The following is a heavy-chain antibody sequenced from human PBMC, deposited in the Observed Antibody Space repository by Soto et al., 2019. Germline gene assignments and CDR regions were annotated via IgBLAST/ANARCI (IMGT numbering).Heavy chain of an antibody. V-gene: IGHV4-4*02. CDR2: IYHSGST. Sequence: SETLSLTCAVSGGSISSSNWWSWVRQPPGKGLEWIGEIYHSGSTNYNPSLKSRVTISVDKSKNQFSLKLSSVTAADTAVYYCARAYYDILTGYYPGLGYWGQGTLVTVSS. CDR3: ARAYYDILTGYYPGLGY. CDR1: GGSISSSNW. J-gene: IGHJ4*02. D-gene: IGHD3-9*01.